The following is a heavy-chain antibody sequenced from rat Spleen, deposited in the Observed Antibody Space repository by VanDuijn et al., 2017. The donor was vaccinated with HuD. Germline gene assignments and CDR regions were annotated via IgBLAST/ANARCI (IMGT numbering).Heavy chain of an antibody. Sequence: EVQLVDSGGGLVRPGRSMKLSCAASGFTFSNYYMAWVRQTPTKGLEWVASISNGGTNTYYRDSVKGRFTISTDYAKSTLYLQMDSLRSEDTATYYCARHGDQLFDYWGQGVMVTVSS. CDR1: GFTFSNYY. J-gene: IGHJ2*01. V-gene: IGHV5-25*01. CDR2: ISNGGTNT. CDR3: ARHGDQLFDY. D-gene: IGHD1-2*01.